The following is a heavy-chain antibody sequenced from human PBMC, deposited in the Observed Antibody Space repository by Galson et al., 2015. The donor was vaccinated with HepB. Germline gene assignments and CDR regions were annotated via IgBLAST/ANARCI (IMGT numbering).Heavy chain of an antibody. Sequence: SLRLSCAASGFTFSSYAMSWVRQAPGKGLEWVSAISGSGGSTYYADSVKGRFTISRDNSKNTLYLQMNSLRAEDTAVYYCAKLSAIDLEWSRGGLYFDYWGQGTLVTVSS. CDR1: GFTFSSYA. D-gene: IGHD3-3*01. J-gene: IGHJ4*02. CDR2: ISGSGGST. V-gene: IGHV3-23*01. CDR3: AKLSAIDLEWSRGGLYFDY.